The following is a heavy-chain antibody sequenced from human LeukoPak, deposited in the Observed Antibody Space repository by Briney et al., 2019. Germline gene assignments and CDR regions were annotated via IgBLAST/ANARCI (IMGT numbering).Heavy chain of an antibody. V-gene: IGHV3-13*04. CDR3: AKDLYNNGWYNYFDP. D-gene: IGHD6-19*01. CDR1: GFTFSNYG. Sequence: PGGSLRLSCAASGFTFSNYGMHWVRQPTGKGLEWVSAIDSAGDTYYPGSVKGRFTISRENGKNSLSLQMNSLRAEDTAVYYCAKDLYNNGWYNYFDPWGQGTLVTVSS. CDR2: IDSAGDT. J-gene: IGHJ5*02.